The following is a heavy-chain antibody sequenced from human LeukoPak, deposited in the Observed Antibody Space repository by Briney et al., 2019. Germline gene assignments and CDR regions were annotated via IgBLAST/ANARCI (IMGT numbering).Heavy chain of an antibody. CDR1: GFTFSSYA. J-gene: IGHJ4*02. V-gene: IGHV3-23*01. CDR3: AKGGGSGFFDY. CDR2: ISGSGGGT. D-gene: IGHD3-10*01. Sequence: GWSLRLSCAASGFTFSSYAMSWVRQGPGKGLEWVSSISGSGGGTYYADSVKGRFTISRDNSKNTLYLQMNSLRADDTAVFYCAKGGGSGFFDYWGQGNVVTVSS.